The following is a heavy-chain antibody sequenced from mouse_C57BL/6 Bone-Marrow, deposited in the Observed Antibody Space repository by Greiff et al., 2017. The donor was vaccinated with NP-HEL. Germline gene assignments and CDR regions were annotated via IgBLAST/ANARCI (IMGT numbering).Heavy chain of an antibody. CDR2: IYPGDGDT. D-gene: IGHD3-2*02. CDR3: ARRSLDSSGPYYFDY. J-gene: IGHJ2*01. CDR1: GYAFSSSW. Sequence: VQLQQSGPELVKPGAPVKISCKASGYAFSSSWMNWVKQRPGKGLEWIGRIYPGDGDTNYNGKFKGKATLTADKSSSTAYMQLSSLTSEDSAVYFCARRSLDSSGPYYFDYWGQGTTLTVSS. V-gene: IGHV1-82*01.